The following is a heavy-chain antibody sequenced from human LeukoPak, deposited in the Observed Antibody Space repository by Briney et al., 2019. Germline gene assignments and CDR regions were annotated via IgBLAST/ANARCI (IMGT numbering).Heavy chain of an antibody. CDR2: ISSSSSTI. D-gene: IGHD6-19*01. CDR3: AKGFAASGWLWFFDY. Sequence: GGSLRLSCAASGFTFSSYSMNWVRQAPGKGLEWVSYISSSSSTIYYADSVKGRFTISRDNVKNSLYLQMNSLRDEDTAVYYCAKGFAASGWLWFFDYWGQGTLVTVSS. J-gene: IGHJ4*02. CDR1: GFTFSSYS. V-gene: IGHV3-48*02.